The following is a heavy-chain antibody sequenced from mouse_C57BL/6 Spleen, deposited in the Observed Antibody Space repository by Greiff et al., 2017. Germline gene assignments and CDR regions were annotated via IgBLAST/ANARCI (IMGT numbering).Heavy chain of an antibody. V-gene: IGHV1-15*01. CDR2: IDPETGGT. D-gene: IGHD1-1*01. Sequence: WIGAIDPETGGTAYNQKFKGKAILTADKSSSTAYMELRSLTSEDSAVYYCTVVAHWYFDVWGTGTTVTGSS. CDR3: TVVAHWYFDV. J-gene: IGHJ1*03.